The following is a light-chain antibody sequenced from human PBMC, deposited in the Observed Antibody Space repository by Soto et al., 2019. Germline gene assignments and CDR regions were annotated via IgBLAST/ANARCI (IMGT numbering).Light chain of an antibody. V-gene: IGLV2-14*01. CDR1: SSDVGGYNY. CDR2: EVS. J-gene: IGLJ2*01. CDR3: SSHTSSSTPVV. Sequence: QSVLTQPASVSGSPGQSITISCTGTSSDVGGYNYVSWYQQHPGKAPKLIIYEVSNRPSGVSNRFSGSKSGNTASLTISGLQAEDEADYYCSSHTSSSTPVVFGGGTKLTVL.